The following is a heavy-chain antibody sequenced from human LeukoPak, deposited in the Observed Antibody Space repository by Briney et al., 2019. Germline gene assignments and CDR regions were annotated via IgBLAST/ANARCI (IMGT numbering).Heavy chain of an antibody. Sequence: SGGSLRLSCAASGFTVSSNYMRWVSQAPGKGMEWVSSFYRGISTYYADSVKGRFTTSRDHSKNTVYLQMDSLRPEDAAVYYWARYYDSSGYTQGAFDIWGQGTMVTVP. J-gene: IGHJ3*02. V-gene: IGHV3-66*02. D-gene: IGHD3-22*01. CDR2: FYRGIST. CDR1: GFTVSSNY. CDR3: ARYYDSSGYTQGAFDI.